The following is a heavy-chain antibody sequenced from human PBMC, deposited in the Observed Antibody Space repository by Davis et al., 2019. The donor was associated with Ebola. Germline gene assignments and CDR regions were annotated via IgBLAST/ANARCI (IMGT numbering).Heavy chain of an antibody. Sequence: GESLKISCAASGFTFSNYGMHRVRQAPGMGLEWVAFISYEGRDKFYADSVKGRFTVSRDNAKSMLYLQMSSLRVEDTAVYYCASYVVGWGRGTLVTVSS. J-gene: IGHJ4*02. CDR3: ASYVVG. V-gene: IGHV3-30*04. CDR1: GFTFSNYG. D-gene: IGHD2-15*01. CDR2: ISYEGRDK.